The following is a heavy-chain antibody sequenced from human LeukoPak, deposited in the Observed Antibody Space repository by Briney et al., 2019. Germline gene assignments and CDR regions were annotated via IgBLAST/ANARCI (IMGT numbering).Heavy chain of an antibody. CDR3: VRRGSGSSSPFAY. J-gene: IGHJ4*02. D-gene: IGHD6-6*01. V-gene: IGHV3-23*01. CDR1: GFSFSTYA. CDR2: ISGSGETS. Sequence: GGSLRLSCAASGFSFSTYAMSWARQAPGKGLESVSGISGSGETSYYAASVKGRLTISRDNSNNTLYLQMTSLRADDTAVYYCVRRGSGSSSPFAYWGQGALVIVSS.